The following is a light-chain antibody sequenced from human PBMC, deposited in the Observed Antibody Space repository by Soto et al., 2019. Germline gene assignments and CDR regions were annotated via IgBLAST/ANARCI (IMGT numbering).Light chain of an antibody. J-gene: IGKJ3*01. CDR2: GAS. CDR3: QQYNNWPPREFT. V-gene: IGKV3-15*01. CDR1: QSVSSN. Sequence: EIVMTQSPATLSVSPGERATLSCRASQSVSSNLAWYQQKPGQAPRLLIYGASTRATGIPARFSGSGSGTEFTLPISSLQSEDFAVYYCQQYNNWPPREFTFGPGTKVDIK.